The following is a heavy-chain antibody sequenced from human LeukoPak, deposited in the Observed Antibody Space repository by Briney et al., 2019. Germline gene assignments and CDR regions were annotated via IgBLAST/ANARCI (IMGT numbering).Heavy chain of an antibody. D-gene: IGHD2-21*01. V-gene: IGHV4-59*01. CDR1: GGSISSYY. J-gene: IGHJ3*02. CDR3: ARVGISEAFYI. CDR2: IYYSGST. Sequence: SETLSLTCTVSGGSISSYYWSWIRQPPGKGLEWIGYIYYSGSTNYNPSLKSRVTISVDTSKNQFSLKLSSVTAADTAVYYCARVGISEAFYIWGQGTMVTVSS.